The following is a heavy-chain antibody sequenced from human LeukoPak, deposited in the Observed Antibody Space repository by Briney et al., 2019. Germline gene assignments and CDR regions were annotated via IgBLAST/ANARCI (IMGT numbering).Heavy chain of an antibody. CDR2: IYYSGST. V-gene: IGHV4-59*01. Sequence: PSETLSLTCTVSGGSISSYYWSWIRQPPGKGLEWIGYIYYSGSTNYNPSLKSRVTISVDTSKNQFSLKLSSVTAADTAVYYCARGNYGDHYFDYWGQGTLVTVSS. CDR1: GGSISSYY. J-gene: IGHJ4*02. D-gene: IGHD4-17*01. CDR3: ARGNYGDHYFDY.